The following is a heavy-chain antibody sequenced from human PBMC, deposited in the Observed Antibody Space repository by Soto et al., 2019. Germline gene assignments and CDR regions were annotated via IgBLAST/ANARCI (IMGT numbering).Heavy chain of an antibody. CDR2: INGYNGNT. V-gene: IGHV1-18*04. CDR1: GYTFTSYY. J-gene: IGHJ6*02. CDR3: ARMGDVPYYYYGMDV. D-gene: IGHD3-16*01. Sequence: ASVKVSCKASGYTFTSYYMNWVRQAPGQGLEWMGWINGYNGNTNYAPKLQGRITMTTDTSTTTAYMELRSLRSDDTAVYYCARMGDVPYYYYGMDVWGQGTTVTVSS.